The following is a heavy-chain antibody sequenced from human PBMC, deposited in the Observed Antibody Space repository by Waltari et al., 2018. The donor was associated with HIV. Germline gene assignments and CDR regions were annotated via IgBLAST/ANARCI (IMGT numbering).Heavy chain of an antibody. CDR3: AGGMATTSEAH. Sequence: QVHLVESGGGVVQSGRSLRLSCAASGVTRSSDGMQWVGQAPGKGLEWVAVISDDGNYKIYADSVKGRFTISRDDSKNTLYLQMDSLRAEDTAVYYCAGGMATTSEAHWGQGTLVTVSS. V-gene: IGHV3-30*03. J-gene: IGHJ4*02. D-gene: IGHD3-16*01. CDR1: GVTRSSDG. CDR2: ISDDGNYK.